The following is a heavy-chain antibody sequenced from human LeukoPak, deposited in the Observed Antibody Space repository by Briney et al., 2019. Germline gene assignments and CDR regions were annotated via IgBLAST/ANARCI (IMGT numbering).Heavy chain of an antibody. J-gene: IGHJ4*02. CDR1: GDSISGYY. CDR3: ARLPFYDSSGY. Sequence: PSGTLSLTCAVSGDSISGYYWSWTRQPPGKGLEWIGYIYYSGSTNYNPSLKSRVTISVDTSKNQFSLKLSSVTAADTAVYYCARLPFYDSSGYWGQGTLVTVSS. D-gene: IGHD3-22*01. CDR2: IYYSGST. V-gene: IGHV4-59*08.